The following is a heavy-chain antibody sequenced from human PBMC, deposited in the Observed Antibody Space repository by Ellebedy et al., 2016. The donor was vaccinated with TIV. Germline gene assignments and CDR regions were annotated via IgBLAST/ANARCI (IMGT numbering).Heavy chain of an antibody. CDR2: IDPSDSYT. V-gene: IGHV5-10-1*01. CDR1: GYSFTTYW. Sequence: GESLKISCKGSGYSFTTYWITWVRQMPGKGLEWMGRIDPSDSYTNYNPSLQGHVTISADKSVTTAYLQWSSLKASDTAMYYCARRDTDRGTDYWGQGTLITVSS. D-gene: IGHD5-18*01. J-gene: IGHJ4*02. CDR3: ARRDTDRGTDY.